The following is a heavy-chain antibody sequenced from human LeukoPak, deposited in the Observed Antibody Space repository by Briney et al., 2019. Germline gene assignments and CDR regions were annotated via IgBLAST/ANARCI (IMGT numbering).Heavy chain of an antibody. CDR2: IYHSGST. CDR1: GGSISSSNW. Sequence: SGTLSLTCAVSGGSISSSNWWSWVRQPPGKGLEWIGEIYHSGSTNYNPSLKSRVTISVDKSKNQFSLKLSSVTAADTAVYYCARDQAVAGTHLDYWGQGTLVTVSS. CDR3: ARDQAVAGTHLDY. D-gene: IGHD6-19*01. J-gene: IGHJ4*02. V-gene: IGHV4-4*02.